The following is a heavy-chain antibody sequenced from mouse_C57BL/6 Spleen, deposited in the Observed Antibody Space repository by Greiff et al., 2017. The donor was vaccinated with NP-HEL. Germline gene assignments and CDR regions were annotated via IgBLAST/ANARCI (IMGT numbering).Heavy chain of an antibody. J-gene: IGHJ1*03. Sequence: EVKLVESGGGLVQPGGSLKLSCAASGFTFSDYYMYWVRQTPEKRLEWVAYISNGGGSTYYPDTVKGRFTISRDNAKNTLYLQMSRLKSEDTAMYYCARHSDYYGSTWDFDVWGTGTTVTVSS. CDR2: ISNGGGST. CDR3: ARHSDYYGSTWDFDV. D-gene: IGHD1-1*01. CDR1: GFTFSDYY. V-gene: IGHV5-12*01.